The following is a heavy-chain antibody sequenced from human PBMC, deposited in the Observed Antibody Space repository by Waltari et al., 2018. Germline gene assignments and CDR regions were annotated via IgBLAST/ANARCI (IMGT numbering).Heavy chain of an antibody. CDR2: IYRTGST. CDR3: ARGGFDSNWYFDL. J-gene: IGHJ2*01. D-gene: IGHD3-22*01. CDR1: GYPISSGYY. V-gene: IGHV4-38-2*01. Sequence: QVQLQESGPGLVEPSETLSLTCAVSGYPISSGYYWGWIRQPPGKGLEWIGSIYRTGSTYYIPSLKSRVTISVDTSKNQFSLRLSSVTAADTAVYFCARGGFDSNWYFDLWGRGTPVSVSS.